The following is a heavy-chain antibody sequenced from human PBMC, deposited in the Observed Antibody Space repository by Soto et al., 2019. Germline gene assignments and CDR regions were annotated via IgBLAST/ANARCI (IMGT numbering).Heavy chain of an antibody. V-gene: IGHV4-34*01. CDR3: ARAGTDYFDY. CDR2: INHSGST. J-gene: IGHJ4*02. D-gene: IGHD6-13*01. Sequence: SETLSLTCAAYGGSFSGYYWSWIRQPPGKGLEWIGEINHSGSTNYNPSLKSRVTISVDTSKNQFSLKLSSVTAADTAVYYCARAGTDYFDYWGQGTLVTVSS. CDR1: GGSFSGYY.